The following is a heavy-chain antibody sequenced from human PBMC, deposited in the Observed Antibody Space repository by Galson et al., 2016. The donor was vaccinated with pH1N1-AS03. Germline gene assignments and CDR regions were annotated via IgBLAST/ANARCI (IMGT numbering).Heavy chain of an antibody. J-gene: IGHJ5*02. CDR3: GRALGHNAQSSIHS. CDR2: LIPILALV. Sequence: SVKVSCKASGGTFSSYTINGLRQAPGHGFEWMGRLIPILALVNYARNFQERVTIIVDKSANTAYMEVRSLTSEDTGVYYCGRALGHNAQSSIHSWGQGTLVTVSS. CDR1: GGTFSSYT. D-gene: IGHD2-2*01. V-gene: IGHV1-69*02.